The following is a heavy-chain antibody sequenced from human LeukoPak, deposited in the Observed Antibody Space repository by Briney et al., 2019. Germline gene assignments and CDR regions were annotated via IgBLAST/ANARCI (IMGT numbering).Heavy chain of an antibody. J-gene: IGHJ5*02. CDR2: INPSGGST. CDR1: GYTFTSYY. Sequence: ASVKVSCKASGYTFTSYYMHWVRQAPGQGLEWMGIINPSGGSTGYAQKFQGRVTMTRDTSTSTVYMELSSLRSEDTAVYYCARDQTPRYCSSTSCYSREGWFDPWGQGTLVTVSS. D-gene: IGHD2-2*02. CDR3: ARDQTPRYCSSTSCYSREGWFDP. V-gene: IGHV1-46*01.